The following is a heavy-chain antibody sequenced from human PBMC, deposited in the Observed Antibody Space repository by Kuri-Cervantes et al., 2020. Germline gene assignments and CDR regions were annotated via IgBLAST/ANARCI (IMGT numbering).Heavy chain of an antibody. CDR2: ISSSGSTI. J-gene: IGHJ3*02. Sequence: GESLKISCAASGFTFSDYYMSWIRQAPGKGLEWVSYISSSGSTIYYADSVKGRFTISRDNAKNTLYLQMKSLRAEDTAVYYCARDPIEAAAGTSGFDIWGQGTMVTVSS. V-gene: IGHV3-11*04. D-gene: IGHD6-13*01. CDR3: ARDPIEAAAGTSGFDI. CDR1: GFTFSDYY.